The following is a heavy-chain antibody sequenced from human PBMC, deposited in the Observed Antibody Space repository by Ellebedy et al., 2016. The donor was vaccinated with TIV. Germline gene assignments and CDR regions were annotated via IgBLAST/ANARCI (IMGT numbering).Heavy chain of an antibody. V-gene: IGHV3-73*01. CDR3: TRPSGYSSSSYNPSEDY. CDR1: GFTFSGSA. Sequence: PGGSLRLSCAASGFTFSGSAMHWVRQASGKGLEWVGRIRSKANSYATAYAASVKGRFTISRDDSKNTAYLQMNSLKTEDTAVYYCTRPSGYSSSSYNPSEDYWGQGTLVTVSS. J-gene: IGHJ4*02. CDR2: IRSKANSYAT. D-gene: IGHD6-13*01.